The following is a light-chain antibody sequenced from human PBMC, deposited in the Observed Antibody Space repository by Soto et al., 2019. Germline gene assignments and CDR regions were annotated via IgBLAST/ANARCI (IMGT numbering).Light chain of an antibody. J-gene: IGLJ2*01. CDR2: ENN. V-gene: IGLV1-51*02. CDR3: GTWDSSLSG. Sequence: QSVLTQPPSVSAAPGQKVTISCSGSSSNIGNNYVSWYQQLPGTAPKLLIYENNKRPSGIPDRFSGSKSGTSATLGITGLQTGDEADYYCGTWDSSLSGFGGGTKLTVL. CDR1: SSNIGNNY.